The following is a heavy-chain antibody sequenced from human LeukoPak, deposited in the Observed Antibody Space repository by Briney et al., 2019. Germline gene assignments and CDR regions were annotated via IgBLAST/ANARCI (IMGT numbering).Heavy chain of an antibody. CDR2: ISAYNGNT. V-gene: IGHV1-18*01. CDR3: ARGPLWFGELLPDY. CDR1: GYTFTSYG. D-gene: IGHD3-10*01. Sequence: ASVKVSCKASGYTFTSYGISWVRQAPGQGLEWMGWISAYNGNTNYAQKLQGRVTMTTDSSTSTAYMELRSLRSDDTAVYYCARGPLWFGELLPDYWGQGTLVTVSS. J-gene: IGHJ4*02.